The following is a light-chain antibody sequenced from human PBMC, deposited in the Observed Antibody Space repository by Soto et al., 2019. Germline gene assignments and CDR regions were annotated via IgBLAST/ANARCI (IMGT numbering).Light chain of an antibody. Sequence: QCVLTQPASVSGSPGQSITISCTGTSGDIGGYNYVAWYQQHPGKAPKLMINDVSNRPSGISNRFSGSKSGNTASLTISGLQAEDEADYYCSSYTSSATLVFGGGTKLTVL. CDR2: DVS. CDR1: SGDIGGYNY. V-gene: IGLV2-14*03. CDR3: SSYTSSATLV. J-gene: IGLJ2*01.